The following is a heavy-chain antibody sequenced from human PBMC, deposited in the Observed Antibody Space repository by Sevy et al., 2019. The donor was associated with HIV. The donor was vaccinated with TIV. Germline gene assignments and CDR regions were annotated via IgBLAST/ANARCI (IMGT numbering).Heavy chain of an antibody. CDR3: ASFGYCSSTSCYRLYYYGMDV. D-gene: IGHD2-2*02. J-gene: IGHJ6*02. Sequence: GGSLRLSCAASTFTFNDYWMNWVRQAPGKGLEWVANINQHGSEKYFVDSVKGRFTISRDNAKNSLYLQMNSLRAEDTAVYYCASFGYCSSTSCYRLYYYGMDVWGQGTTVTVSS. CDR2: INQHGSEK. CDR1: TFTFNDYW. V-gene: IGHV3-7*01.